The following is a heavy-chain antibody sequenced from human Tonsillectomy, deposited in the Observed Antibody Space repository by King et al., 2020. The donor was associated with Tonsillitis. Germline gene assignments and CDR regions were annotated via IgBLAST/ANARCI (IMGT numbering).Heavy chain of an antibody. V-gene: IGHV3-74*03. Sequence: DVQLVESGGGLVQPGGSLRLSCAASGFTFSNSWMHWVRQAPGKGLVWVSRINGDGSTTTYADSVKGRFTISRDNAKNTLFLQINSLRDDDTAVYYCARDVSMADTGPHFGGWGQGTLVTVSS. CDR2: INGDGSTT. D-gene: IGHD3-16*01. CDR3: ARDVSMADTGPHFGG. CDR1: GFTFSNSW. J-gene: IGHJ4*02.